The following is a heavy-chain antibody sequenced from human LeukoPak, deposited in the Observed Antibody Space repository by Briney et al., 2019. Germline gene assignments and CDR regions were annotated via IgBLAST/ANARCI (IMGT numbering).Heavy chain of an antibody. V-gene: IGHV3-74*01. CDR3: ARTIGSKNAFDL. Sequence: GGSLRLSCAASRFTFSSYAMSWVRQAPGKGLEWVSRIDTDGSTTTYADSVKGRFTISRDDAKNTLYLQMNSLRAEDTAVYYCARTIGSKNAFDLWGQGAMVTVSS. J-gene: IGHJ3*01. D-gene: IGHD1-26*01. CDR1: RFTFSSYA. CDR2: IDTDGSTT.